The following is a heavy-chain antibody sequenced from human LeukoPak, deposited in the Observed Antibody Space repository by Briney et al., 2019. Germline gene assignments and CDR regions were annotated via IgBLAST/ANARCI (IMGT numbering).Heavy chain of an antibody. Sequence: PSETLSLTCAVSGYPISSGYYWGWIRQPPGKGLEWIGSIYHSGSTYYNPSLKSRVTISVDTSKNQFSLKLSSVTAADTAVYYCARANYYGSGSYGFDPWGQGTLVTVSS. CDR1: GYPISSGYY. J-gene: IGHJ5*02. V-gene: IGHV4-38-2*01. D-gene: IGHD3-10*01. CDR2: IYHSGST. CDR3: ARANYYGSGSYGFDP.